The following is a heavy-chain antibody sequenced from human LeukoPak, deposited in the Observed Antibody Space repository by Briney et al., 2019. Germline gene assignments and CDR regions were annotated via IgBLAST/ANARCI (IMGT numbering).Heavy chain of an antibody. Sequence: GGSLRLSCAAPGFMFHDYAIHWVRQAPGKGLEWVSLISGDGGSTFYADSVKGRFTISRDNSKNSLYPQMNSLRSDDTALYYCARESESSGWYDYWGQGTLVTVSS. V-gene: IGHV3-43*02. CDR3: ARESESSGWYDY. J-gene: IGHJ4*02. CDR1: GFMFHDYA. CDR2: ISGDGGST. D-gene: IGHD6-19*01.